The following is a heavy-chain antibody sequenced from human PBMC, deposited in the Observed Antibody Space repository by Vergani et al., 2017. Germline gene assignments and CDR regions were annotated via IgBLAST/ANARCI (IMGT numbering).Heavy chain of an antibody. J-gene: IGHJ6*02. CDR2: IKQDGSEK. Sequence: EVQLVESGGGLVQPGGSLRLSCAASGFTLSSYWMSWVRQAPGKGLEWVANIKQDGSEKYYVDSVKGRFTISRDNAKNSLYLQMNSLRAEDTAVYYCARDRRVATPYYYYYGMDVWGQGTTVTVSS. CDR3: ARDRRVATPYYYYYGMDV. D-gene: IGHD5-12*01. CDR1: GFTLSSYW. V-gene: IGHV3-7*01.